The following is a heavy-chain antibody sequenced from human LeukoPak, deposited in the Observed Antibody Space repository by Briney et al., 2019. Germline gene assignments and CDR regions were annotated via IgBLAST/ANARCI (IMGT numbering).Heavy chain of an antibody. Sequence: SETLSLTCIVSGGSVSSGSYYWSWIRQPPGKGLEWIAYIYYSGSTNYNPSLTSRVTISVDTSKNQFSLKLSSVTAADTAVYYCVRRLEIGGYFDLWGRGTLVTVSS. CDR2: IYYSGST. CDR1: GGSVSSGSYY. J-gene: IGHJ2*01. D-gene: IGHD5-24*01. CDR3: VRRLEIGGYFDL. V-gene: IGHV4-61*01.